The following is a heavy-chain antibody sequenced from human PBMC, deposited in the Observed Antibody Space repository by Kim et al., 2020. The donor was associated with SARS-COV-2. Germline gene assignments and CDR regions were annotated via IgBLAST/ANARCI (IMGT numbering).Heavy chain of an antibody. Sequence: FADSVKGRFTISRDNAKNSLYLQMNSLRAEDTALYYCARDWDGYGDPFDYWGQGTLVTVSS. J-gene: IGHJ4*02. D-gene: IGHD4-17*01. CDR3: ARDWDGYGDPFDY. V-gene: IGHV3-20*03.